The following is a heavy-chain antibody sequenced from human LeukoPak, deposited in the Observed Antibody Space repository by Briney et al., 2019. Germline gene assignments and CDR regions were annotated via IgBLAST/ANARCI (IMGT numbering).Heavy chain of an antibody. D-gene: IGHD2-21*02. CDR2: ISGSGDNT. CDR1: GFTFSNYA. Sequence: GESLRLSCAASGFTFSNYAMSWVRQAPRKGLEWVSGISGSGDNTYYADSVKGRFTVSRDNSKNTLYVQMKSLRAEDTAVYYCAKYFVVVPGSVNYFDYWGQGTLVTVSS. J-gene: IGHJ4*02. CDR3: AKYFVVVPGSVNYFDY. V-gene: IGHV3-23*01.